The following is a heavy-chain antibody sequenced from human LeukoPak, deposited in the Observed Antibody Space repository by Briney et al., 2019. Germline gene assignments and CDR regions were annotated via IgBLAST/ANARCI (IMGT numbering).Heavy chain of an antibody. D-gene: IGHD3-10*01. V-gene: IGHV1-2*02. J-gene: IGHJ4*02. CDR3: ARYYIEGRCFDY. CDR1: GYIFTDYY. CDR2: INPNSGGT. Sequence: ASVKVSCKASGYIFTDYYMHWVRQAPGQGLEWMGWINPNSGGTNYAQKFQGRVTMTRDTSIRTAYMELSRLRSDDTAMYYCARYYIEGRCFDYWGQGTLVTVSS.